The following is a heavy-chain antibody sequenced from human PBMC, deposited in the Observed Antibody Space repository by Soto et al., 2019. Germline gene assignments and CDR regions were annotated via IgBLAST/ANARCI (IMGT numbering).Heavy chain of an antibody. CDR2: ISAYNGNT. CDR1: GYTFTSYG. Sequence: GASVKVSCKASGYTFTSYGISWVRQAPGQGLERMGWISAYNGNTNYAQKLQGRVTMTTDTSTSTAYMELRSLRSDDTAVYYCARDFDITGTPYFDYWGQGTLVTVSS. CDR3: ARDFDITGTPYFDY. V-gene: IGHV1-18*01. J-gene: IGHJ4*02. D-gene: IGHD1-20*01.